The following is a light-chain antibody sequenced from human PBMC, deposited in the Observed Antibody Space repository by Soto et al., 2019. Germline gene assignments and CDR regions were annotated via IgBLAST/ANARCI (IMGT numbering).Light chain of an antibody. CDR1: QGISNY. Sequence: DIQMTQSPSSLCASVGDRVIITCRASQGISNYLAWYQQKPGKVPKLLIYAASTLQSGFPSRFSATGSGTDFTLTIDSLQPEDFATYYCLQVKNFPRTFGQGTKLEIK. CDR2: AAS. CDR3: LQVKNFPRT. J-gene: IGKJ1*01. V-gene: IGKV1-12*01.